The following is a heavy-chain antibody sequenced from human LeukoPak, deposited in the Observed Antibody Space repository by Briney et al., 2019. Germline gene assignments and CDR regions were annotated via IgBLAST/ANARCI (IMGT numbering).Heavy chain of an antibody. D-gene: IGHD3/OR15-3a*01. V-gene: IGHV3-53*01. CDR2: IYSGGST. Sequence: PPGGSLRLSCAASGFTVSSNYMSWARQAPGKGLEWVSVIYSGGSTYYADSVKGRFTISRDNSKNTLYLQMNSLRAEDTAVYYCARDLGGLGAFGMDVWGQGTTVTVSS. J-gene: IGHJ6*02. CDR3: ARDLGGLGAFGMDV. CDR1: GFTVSSNY.